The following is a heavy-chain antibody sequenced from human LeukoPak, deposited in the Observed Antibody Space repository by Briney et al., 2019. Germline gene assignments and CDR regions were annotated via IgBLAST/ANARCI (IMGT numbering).Heavy chain of an antibody. CDR2: LTDSGGTT. J-gene: IGHJ3*02. CDR3: AKKRDAFDI. D-gene: IGHD5-24*01. CDR1: GFTFSSYA. Sequence: GGSLRLSCVASGFTFSSYAMGWVRQAPGKRPEWVSSLTDSGGTTYYVDSVKGRFTISRDNSKNTLYLHMNSLRAENTAMYYCAKKRDAFDIWGQGTVVAVSS. V-gene: IGHV3-23*01.